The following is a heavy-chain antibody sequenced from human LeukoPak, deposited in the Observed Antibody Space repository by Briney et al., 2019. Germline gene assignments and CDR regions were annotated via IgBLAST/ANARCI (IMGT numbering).Heavy chain of an antibody. CDR3: ARGTEEIVVVMGFEY. D-gene: IGHD3-22*01. CDR1: GYTFTGYY. Sequence: VASVKVSCKASGYTFTGYYMHWVRQAPGQGLEWMGWINPNSGGTNYAQKFQGRVTMTRDTSISTAYMELSRLRSDDTPVDYCARGTEEIVVVMGFEYWGHGTLVTVSS. CDR2: INPNSGGT. V-gene: IGHV1-2*02. J-gene: IGHJ4*01.